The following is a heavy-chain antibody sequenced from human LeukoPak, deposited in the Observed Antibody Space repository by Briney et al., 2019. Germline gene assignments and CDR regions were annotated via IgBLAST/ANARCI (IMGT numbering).Heavy chain of an antibody. Sequence: SETLSLTCTVSGGSISSGDYYWSWIRQPPGKGLEWIGYMYYSGSTYYNPTLKSRVTISVDTSKNQFSLKLSSVTAADTAVYYCARPYYYDSRIDPWGQGTLVTVSS. CDR1: GGSISSGDYY. V-gene: IGHV4-30-4*01. D-gene: IGHD3-22*01. CDR3: ARPYYYDSRIDP. CDR2: MYYSGST. J-gene: IGHJ5*02.